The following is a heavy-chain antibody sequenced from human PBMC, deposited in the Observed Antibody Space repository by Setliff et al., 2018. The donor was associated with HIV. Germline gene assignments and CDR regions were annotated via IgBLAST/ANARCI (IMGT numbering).Heavy chain of an antibody. D-gene: IGHD1-26*01. J-gene: IGHJ4*02. Sequence: PGGSLRLSCAASGFTFSNAWMSWVRQAPGKGLEWVGRIKSKTDGGTTDYAAPVKGRFTISRDNAKKSLYLQMDSLRAEDTAVYYCARENSGTYLGGVFNYWGQGTLVTVSS. CDR2: IKSKTDGGTT. CDR3: ARENSGTYLGGVFNY. V-gene: IGHV3-15*01. CDR1: GFTFSNAW.